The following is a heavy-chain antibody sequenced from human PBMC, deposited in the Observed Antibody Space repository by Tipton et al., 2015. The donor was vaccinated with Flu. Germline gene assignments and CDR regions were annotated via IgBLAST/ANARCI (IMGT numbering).Heavy chain of an antibody. CDR3: AKSGGFDS. CDR2: IRSDETTE. J-gene: IGHJ4*02. V-gene: IGHV3-30*02. Sequence: SLRPSCAACGFTFRTNGMHWVRQAPGKGLEWVAHIRSDETTEYAESVKGRFTISRDNSKDMLYLQMNSLRAEDTAVFYCAKSGGFDSWNQGALVIVSS. D-gene: IGHD1-26*01. CDR1: GFTFRTNG.